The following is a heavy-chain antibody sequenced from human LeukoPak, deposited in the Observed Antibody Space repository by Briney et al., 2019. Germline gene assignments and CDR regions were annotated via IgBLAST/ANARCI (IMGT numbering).Heavy chain of an antibody. Sequence: SETLSLTCNVSGAAITNSDYYWSWLRQPAGKGLEWIGEINHSGSTNYNPSLKSRVTISVDTSKNQFSLKLTAADTAVYYCARHVLGRRYCSSTSCYRDAFDIWGQGTMVTVSS. CDR1: GAAITNSDYY. V-gene: IGHV4-61*10. CDR2: INHSGST. D-gene: IGHD2-2*02. CDR3: ARHVLGRRYCSSTSCYRDAFDI. J-gene: IGHJ3*02.